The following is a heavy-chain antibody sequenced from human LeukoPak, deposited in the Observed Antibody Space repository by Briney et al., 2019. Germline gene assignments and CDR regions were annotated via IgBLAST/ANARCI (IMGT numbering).Heavy chain of an antibody. CDR2: INHSGST. J-gene: IGHJ4*02. CDR1: GGSISSYY. Sequence: PSETLSLTCTVSGGSISSYYWSWIRQPPGKGLEWIGEINHSGSTNYNPSLKSRVTISVDTSKNQFSLKLSSVTAADTAVYYCARGGFGAPFDYWGQGTLVTVSS. D-gene: IGHD3-10*01. CDR3: ARGGFGAPFDY. V-gene: IGHV4-34*01.